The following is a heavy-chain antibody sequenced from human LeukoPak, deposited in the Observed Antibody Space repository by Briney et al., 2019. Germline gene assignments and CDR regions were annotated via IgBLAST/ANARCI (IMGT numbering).Heavy chain of an antibody. CDR3: ARTYYYDSSGYYPYY. J-gene: IGHJ4*02. CDR1: GYTFTSYY. Sequence: ASVKVSCKASGYTFTSYYMHWVRQAPGQGLEWMGIINPSGGGTSCAQKFQGRVTMTTDTSTSTVYMELSSLRSEDTAVYYCARTYYYDSSGYYPYYWGQGTLVTVSP. D-gene: IGHD3-22*01. CDR2: INPSGGGT. V-gene: IGHV1-46*01.